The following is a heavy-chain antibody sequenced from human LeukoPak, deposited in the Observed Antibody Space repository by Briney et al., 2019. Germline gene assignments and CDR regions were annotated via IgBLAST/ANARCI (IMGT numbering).Heavy chain of an antibody. CDR1: GGTFSSYA. V-gene: IGHV1-69*01. D-gene: IGHD6-13*01. J-gene: IGHJ4*02. CDR3: AVLAAAGKSVD. CDR2: IIPIFGTA. Sequence: EASVKVSCKASGGTFSSYAISWVRQAPGQGLDWMGGIIPIFGTANYAQKFQGRVTITADESTSTAYMELSSLRSEDTAVYYCAVLAAAGKSVDWGQGTLVTVSS.